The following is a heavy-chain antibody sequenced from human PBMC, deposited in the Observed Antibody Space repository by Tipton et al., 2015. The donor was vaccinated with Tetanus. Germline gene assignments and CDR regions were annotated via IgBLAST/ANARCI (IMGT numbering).Heavy chain of an antibody. Sequence: SLRLSCAASGFSFRDYGMNWVRQAPGKGLEWVSYISYSSTSVYYVDSVKGRFVVSRDNAKNSLYLQMNTPRDDDTAVYYCARRGEARANWFDSWGQGTLVTVSS. CDR1: GFSFRDYG. CDR3: ARRGEARANWFDS. D-gene: IGHD2-21*01. J-gene: IGHJ5*01. CDR2: ISYSSTSV. V-gene: IGHV3-48*02.